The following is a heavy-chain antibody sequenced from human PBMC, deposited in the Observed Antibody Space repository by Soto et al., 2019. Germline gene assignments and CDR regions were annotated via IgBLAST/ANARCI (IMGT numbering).Heavy chain of an antibody. D-gene: IGHD6-19*01. J-gene: IGHJ4*02. V-gene: IGHV3-23*01. CDR2: ISGSFGST. CDR1: GFSFSRYA. Sequence: GGSLRLSCVASGFSFSRYAMNWVRQAPGKGLEWVSTISGSFGSTYYADSVQGRFTVSRDNSKNTLYLQMNSLRAEDTAVYYCAKARYSSGSGGFDYWGQGTLVTVSS. CDR3: AKARYSSGSGGFDY.